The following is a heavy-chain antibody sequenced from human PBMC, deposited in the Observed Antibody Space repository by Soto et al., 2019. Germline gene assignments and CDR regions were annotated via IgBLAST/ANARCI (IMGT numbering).Heavy chain of an antibody. CDR1: GLTLSNYA. Sequence: PGGSLRLSCAASGLTLSNYAMRWVLQAPGKGLEWVAVISYDGSNRYYADSVKGRFTISRDNSKNTLYLQMNSLRAEDTAVYYCARVTQAVAADYWGQGTLVTVSS. V-gene: IGHV3-30-3*01. J-gene: IGHJ4*02. CDR3: ARVTQAVAADY. CDR2: ISYDGSNR. D-gene: IGHD6-19*01.